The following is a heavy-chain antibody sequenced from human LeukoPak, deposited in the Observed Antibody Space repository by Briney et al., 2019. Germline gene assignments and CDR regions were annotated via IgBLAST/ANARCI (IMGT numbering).Heavy chain of an antibody. J-gene: IGHJ5*02. CDR2: INHSGST. D-gene: IGHD1-14*01. CDR1: GGSFSGYY. V-gene: IGHV4-34*01. CDR3: ARGFTRRFDP. Sequence: SETLSLTCAVYGGSFSGYYWSWIRQPPGKGLEWIGEINHSGSTNYNPSLKSRVTISVDTSKNQFSLKLSSVTAADTAVYYCARGFTRRFDPWGQGTLVTVSS.